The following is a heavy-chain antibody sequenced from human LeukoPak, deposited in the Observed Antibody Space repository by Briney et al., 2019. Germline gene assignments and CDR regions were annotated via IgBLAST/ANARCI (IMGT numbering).Heavy chain of an antibody. CDR3: AKGDSGYYTFFDY. D-gene: IGHD3-22*01. V-gene: IGHV3-30*18. J-gene: IGHJ4*02. Sequence: PGRSLRLSRAASGFTFSAYGMHWVRQAPGKGLEWVAVISYDGSNKYYADSVKGRFIISRDNSKNTLYLQMNSLRAEDTAVYYCAKGDSGYYTFFDYWGQGTLVTVSS. CDR1: GFTFSAYG. CDR2: ISYDGSNK.